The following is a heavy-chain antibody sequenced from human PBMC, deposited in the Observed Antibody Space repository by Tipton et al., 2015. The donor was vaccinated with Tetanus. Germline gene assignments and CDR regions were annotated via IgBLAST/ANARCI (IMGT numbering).Heavy chain of an antibody. D-gene: IGHD6-19*01. V-gene: IGHV4-4*07. J-gene: IGHJ4*02. CDR2: IYPSGST. CDR1: GGSISSYY. CDR3: ARERLGPVTGTRFFYDY. Sequence: TLSLTCTVSGGSISSYYWTWIRQPAGKGLEWIGRIYPSGSTDYNPSLESRVSMSVDTSKNQCSLTLTYVTAADTALYYCARERLGPVTGTRFFYDYWGQGTRVVVSS.